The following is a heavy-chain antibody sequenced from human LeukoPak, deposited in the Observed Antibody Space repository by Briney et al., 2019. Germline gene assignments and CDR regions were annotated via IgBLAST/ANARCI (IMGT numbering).Heavy chain of an antibody. CDR2: INPNSGGT. Sequence: ASVKVSCKASGYTFTGYYMHWVRQAPGQGLEWMGRINPNSGGTNYAQKFQGRVTMTRDTSISTGYMELSRLRSDDTAVYYCARDAGYSGYDFDYWGQGTLVTVSS. CDR1: GYTFTGYY. CDR3: ARDAGYSGYDFDY. D-gene: IGHD5-12*01. J-gene: IGHJ4*02. V-gene: IGHV1-2*06.